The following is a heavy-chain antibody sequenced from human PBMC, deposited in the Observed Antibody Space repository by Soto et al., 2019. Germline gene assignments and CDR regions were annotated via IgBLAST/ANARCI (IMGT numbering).Heavy chain of an antibody. CDR2: ISAYNGNT. CDR1: GYTFTSYG. D-gene: IGHD2-2*01. Sequence: ASVKVSCKASGYTFTSYGISWVRQAPGQGLEWMGWISAYNGNTNYAQKLQGRVTMTTDTSTSTAYMELRSLRSDDTAVYYCARDTEPGYSSTSCYWWFDPWGQGTLVTVSS. J-gene: IGHJ5*02. CDR3: ARDTEPGYSSTSCYWWFDP. V-gene: IGHV1-18*01.